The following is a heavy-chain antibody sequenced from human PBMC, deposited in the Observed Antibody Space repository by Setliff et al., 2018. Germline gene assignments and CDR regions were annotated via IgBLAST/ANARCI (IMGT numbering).Heavy chain of an antibody. Sequence: GGSLRLSCAASGFPFSDYSMSWVRQAPGKGLEWISHLRSDGITIHYADSVKGRFTISRDSARNSLYLHMNSLRDEDTAVYFCARDKDHIRGFDYWGRGALVTVSS. D-gene: IGHD3-10*01. J-gene: IGHJ4*02. CDR2: LRSDGITI. V-gene: IGHV3-48*02. CDR3: ARDKDHIRGFDY. CDR1: GFPFSDYS.